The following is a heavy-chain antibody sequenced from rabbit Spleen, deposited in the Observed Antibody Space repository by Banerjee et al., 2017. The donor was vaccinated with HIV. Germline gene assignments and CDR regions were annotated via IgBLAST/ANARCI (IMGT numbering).Heavy chain of an antibody. CDR1: GFSFSSSYW. D-gene: IGHD1-1*01. CDR3: ARGNSYYRYNL. Sequence: QEQLEESGGDLVKPEGSLTLTCTASGFSFSSSYWICWVRQAPGKGLEWIACIYTGSSGGTWYASWAKGRFTVSKTSSTTVTLQMTSLTVADTATYFCARGNSYYRYNLWGPGTLVTVS. V-gene: IGHV1S45*01. J-gene: IGHJ4*01. CDR2: IYTGSSGGT.